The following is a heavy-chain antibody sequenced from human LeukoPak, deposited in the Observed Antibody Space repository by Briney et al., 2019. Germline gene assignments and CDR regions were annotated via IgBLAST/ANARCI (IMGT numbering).Heavy chain of an antibody. CDR3: ARDLGIAARPVFDQ. CDR1: GFTVSSNY. Sequence: GGSLRLSCAASGFTVSSNYMSWVRQAPGKGLEWVSSFSGSGKDTYYADSVKGRFTISRDDSKNTLSLQMDSLRADDTAVYYCARDLGIAARPVFDQWGQGTLVTVSS. CDR2: FSGSGKDT. D-gene: IGHD6-6*01. V-gene: IGHV3-53*01. J-gene: IGHJ4*02.